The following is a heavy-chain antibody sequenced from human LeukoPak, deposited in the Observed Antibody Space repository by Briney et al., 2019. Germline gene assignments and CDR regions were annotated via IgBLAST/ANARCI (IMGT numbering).Heavy chain of an antibody. CDR1: GHSVFSNSAA. D-gene: IGHD6-13*01. J-gene: IGHJ3*02. Sequence: SQTLSLTYALSGHSVFSNSAAWNWIRQSPSRGLEWLGRTYYRSKWRSDYRISAKNRISINPDTSKHQFSLQLSSVTAEDTAVYFCARGFSAAVPRGVDIWGQGTMVTVSS. CDR2: TYYRSKWRS. CDR3: ARGFSAAVPRGVDI. V-gene: IGHV6-1*01.